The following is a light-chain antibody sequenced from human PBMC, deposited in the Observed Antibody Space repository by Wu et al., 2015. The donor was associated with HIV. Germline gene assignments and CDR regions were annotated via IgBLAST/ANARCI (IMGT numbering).Light chain of an antibody. CDR3: QQRANWPLT. CDR2: DTS. Sequence: EIVMTQSPATLSVSPGERATLSCRASQNINSNLAWYQQKPGQAPRLLIYDTSARTTGIPARFSGSGSGTDFTLTISSLEPEDFAVYYCQQRANWPLTFGQGTRLEIK. V-gene: IGKV3-11*01. CDR1: QNINSN. J-gene: IGKJ5*01.